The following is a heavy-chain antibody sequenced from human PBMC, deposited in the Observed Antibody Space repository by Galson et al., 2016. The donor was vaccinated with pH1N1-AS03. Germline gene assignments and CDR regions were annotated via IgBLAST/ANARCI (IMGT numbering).Heavy chain of an antibody. CDR1: GFIFSSYS. CDR2: ISSSGSIF. Sequence: SLRLSCAASGFIFSSYSMNWGRQAPGKGLEWVSYISSSGSIFQYADSVKGRFTISRDNARTSLYLQMNSLRAEDTAMYYCASPYSGYDGQDAFDIWGQGTMVTVSS. D-gene: IGHD5-12*01. CDR3: ASPYSGYDGQDAFDI. J-gene: IGHJ3*02. V-gene: IGHV3-48*04.